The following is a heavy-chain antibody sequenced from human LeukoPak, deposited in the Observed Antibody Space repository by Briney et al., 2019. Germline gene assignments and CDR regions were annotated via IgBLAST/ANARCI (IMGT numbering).Heavy chain of an antibody. CDR2: INWNGGST. V-gene: IGHV3-20*04. CDR1: GFTFSSYW. CDR3: ARGRGSSWYYFDY. Sequence: PGGSLRLSCAASGFTFSSYWMSWVRQAPGKGLEWVSGINWNGGSTGYADSVKGRFTISRDNAKNSLHLQMNSLRAEDTALYYCARGRGSSWYYFDYWGQGTLVTVSS. J-gene: IGHJ4*02. D-gene: IGHD6-13*01.